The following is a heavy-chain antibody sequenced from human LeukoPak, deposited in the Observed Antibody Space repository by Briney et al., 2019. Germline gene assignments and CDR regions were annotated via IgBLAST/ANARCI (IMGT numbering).Heavy chain of an antibody. CDR3: AAHHSPTAASDY. D-gene: IGHD2-2*01. V-gene: IGHV3-21*01. J-gene: IGHJ4*02. CDR2: ISSSSSYI. CDR1: GFTFSSYW. Sequence: GGSLRLSCAASGFTFSSYWMRWVRQAPGKGLEWVSSISSSSSYIYYADSVKGRFTISRDNAKNSLYLQMNSLRAEDTAVYYCAAHHSPTAASDYWGQGTLVTVSS.